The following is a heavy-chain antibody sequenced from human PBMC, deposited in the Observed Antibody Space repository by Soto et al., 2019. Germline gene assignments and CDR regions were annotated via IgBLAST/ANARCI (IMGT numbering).Heavy chain of an antibody. D-gene: IGHD6-13*01. J-gene: IGHJ6*02. Sequence: SETLSLTCSVSGGSISSGDYYWTWIRQPPGKGLEWIGYISYSGSTFYSPSLKRRVTISVDRSKNQFSLKLSSVTAADTAVYYCARGQAAAPAMDVWGQGTTVTVSS. CDR3: ARGQAAAPAMDV. V-gene: IGHV4-30-4*01. CDR1: GGSISSGDYY. CDR2: ISYSGST.